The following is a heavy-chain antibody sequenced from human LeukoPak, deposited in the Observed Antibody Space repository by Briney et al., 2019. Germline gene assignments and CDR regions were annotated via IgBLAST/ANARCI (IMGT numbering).Heavy chain of an antibody. CDR1: EYTVYGNN. CDR2: IYSGGST. D-gene: IGHD5-18*01. Sequence: EYTVYGNNVGRGRRAPVKGMEWVSGIYSGGSTYYADSVKGRFTISRDNSKNTLYLQMNSLRAEDTAVYYCARDPGYSYGPGNYGMDVWGKGTTVTVSS. J-gene: IGHJ6*04. V-gene: IGHV3-53*01. CDR3: ARDPGYSYGPGNYGMDV.